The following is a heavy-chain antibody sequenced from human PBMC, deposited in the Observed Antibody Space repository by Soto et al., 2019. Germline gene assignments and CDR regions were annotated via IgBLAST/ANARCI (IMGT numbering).Heavy chain of an antibody. CDR2: ISGSGGST. CDR1: GFTFSSYA. Sequence: GGSLRLSCAASGFTFSSYAMSWVRQAPGKGLEWVSAISGSGGSTYYADSVKGRFTISRDNSKNTLYLQMNSLRAEDTAVYYCAKEAPMSTVPTLVTDYWGQGTLVTVSS. J-gene: IGHJ4*02. D-gene: IGHD2-2*01. V-gene: IGHV3-23*01. CDR3: AKEAPMSTVPTLVTDY.